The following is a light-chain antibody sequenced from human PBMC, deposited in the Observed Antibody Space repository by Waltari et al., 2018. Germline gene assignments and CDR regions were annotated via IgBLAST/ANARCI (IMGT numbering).Light chain of an antibody. CDR2: DVS. CDR1: STDVGYSRY. Sequence: QSALTQPATVSGSPGQSITISCTGTSTDVGYSRYVSWYQQHPGKAPKLMIYDVSNRPSGVSNRLSGSKSGNTASLTISGLQAEDEADYYCSSYTTSSTVLFGGGTKVTVL. J-gene: IGLJ2*01. CDR3: SSYTTSSTVL. V-gene: IGLV2-14*01.